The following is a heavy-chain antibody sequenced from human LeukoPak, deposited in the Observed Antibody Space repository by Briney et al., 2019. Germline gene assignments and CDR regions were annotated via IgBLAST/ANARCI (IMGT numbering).Heavy chain of an antibody. J-gene: IGHJ4*02. CDR1: GFTFSSYG. V-gene: IGHV3-30*02. CDR2: IRYDGSNK. CDR3: ARIGYSSSCFDY. D-gene: IGHD6-13*01. Sequence: GGSLRLSCAASGFTFSSYGMHWVRQAPGKGLEWVAFIRYDGSNKYYADSVKGRFTISRDNSKNTLYLQMNSLRAEDTAVYYCARIGYSSSCFDYWGQGTVVTVSS.